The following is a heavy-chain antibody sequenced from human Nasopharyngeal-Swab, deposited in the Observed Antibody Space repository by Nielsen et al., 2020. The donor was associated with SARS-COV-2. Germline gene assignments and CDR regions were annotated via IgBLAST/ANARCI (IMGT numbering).Heavy chain of an antibody. J-gene: IGHJ4*02. CDR1: GLTFRDAW. V-gene: IGHV3-30-3*01. CDR2: VLYDGTTK. Sequence: GESLKISCGISGLTFRDAWVNWVGQAQGKGLEWVAVVLYDGTTKYYADSVKGRFTISRDASENTLYLQMNSLRPEDTAVYYCAREADSHDFWGQGTLVTVSS. CDR3: AREADSHDF.